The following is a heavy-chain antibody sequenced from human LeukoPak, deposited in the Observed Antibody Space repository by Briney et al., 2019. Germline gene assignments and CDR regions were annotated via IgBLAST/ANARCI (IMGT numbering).Heavy chain of an antibody. J-gene: IGHJ4*02. CDR3: ARVLSGTTALDY. CDR2: ISVYNVNT. D-gene: IGHD1-20*01. Sequence: GASVKVSYKASGYTFTSYGISWVRQAPGQGLEWMGWISVYNVNTSYAQKFQGRVTMTTDTSTSTAYMELRSLRSDDTAVYYCARVLSGTTALDYWGQGTLVTVSS. CDR1: GYTFTSYG. V-gene: IGHV1-18*01.